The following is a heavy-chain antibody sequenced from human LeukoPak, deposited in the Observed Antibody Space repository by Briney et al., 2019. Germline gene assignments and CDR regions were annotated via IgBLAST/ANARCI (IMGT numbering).Heavy chain of an antibody. Sequence: SETLSLTCAVSSDSFSSHYWTWIRQPPGKGLEWIGYISYIGSTNYNPSLKSRVTISIARSKNQFSLKLSSVTAADTAVYYCARDLVTVTKGFDIWGQGTMVSVSS. CDR3: ARDLVTVTKGFDI. D-gene: IGHD4-17*01. CDR2: ISYIGST. J-gene: IGHJ3*02. V-gene: IGHV4-59*11. CDR1: SDSFSSHY.